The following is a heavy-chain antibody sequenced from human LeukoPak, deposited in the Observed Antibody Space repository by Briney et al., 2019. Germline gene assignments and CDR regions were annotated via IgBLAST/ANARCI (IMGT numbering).Heavy chain of an antibody. D-gene: IGHD3-16*01. CDR2: IVVGSGNT. Sequence: TSVKVSCKASGFTFTSSAVQWVRQARGQRLEWIGWIVVGSGNTNYAQKFQERVTITRDMSTSTAYMELSSLRSEDTAVYYCAAGGDEENLYYFDYWGREPWSPSPQ. CDR3: AAGGDEENLYYFDY. CDR1: GFTFTSSA. J-gene: IGHJ4*02. V-gene: IGHV1-58*01.